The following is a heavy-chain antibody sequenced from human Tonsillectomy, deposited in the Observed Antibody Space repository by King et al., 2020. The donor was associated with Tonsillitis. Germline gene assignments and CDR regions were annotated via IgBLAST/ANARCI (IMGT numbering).Heavy chain of an antibody. CDR3: AREAYHYYYGMDV. J-gene: IGHJ6*02. D-gene: IGHD3-16*01. Sequence: EQLVQSGGGLIQPGGSLRLSCAASGFTVSSNYMSWVRQAPGKGLEWGSVLYSGCSTYYADSVKGRFTISRDKSKNTLYLQMNSLRAEDTAVYYCAREAYHYYYGMDVWGQGTTVTVSS. V-gene: IGHV3-53*01. CDR1: GFTVSSNY. CDR2: LYSGCST.